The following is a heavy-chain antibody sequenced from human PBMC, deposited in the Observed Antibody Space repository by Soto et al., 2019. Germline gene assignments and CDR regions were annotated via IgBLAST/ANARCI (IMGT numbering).Heavy chain of an antibody. CDR2: TSHDGVT. D-gene: IGHD2-2*01. V-gene: IGHV4-4*02. J-gene: IGHJ5*02. Sequence: PSETLSLTCAVSSGSIDNVYWWSWVRQSPGKGLEWIGETSHDGVTNYNPSLEGRVTISVDRSKNQFSLKLSSVTAADTAVYYCARVPDRWGQGTLVTVSS. CDR3: ARVPDR. CDR1: SGSIDNVYW.